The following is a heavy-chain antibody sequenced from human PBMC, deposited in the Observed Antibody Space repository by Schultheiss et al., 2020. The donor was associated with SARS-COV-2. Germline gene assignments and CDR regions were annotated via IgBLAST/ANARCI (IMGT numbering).Heavy chain of an antibody. CDR2: IYYSGST. CDR3: ASYYDFWSGYFRN. Sequence: LSCTVSGGSISSYYWSWIRQPPGKGLEWIGYIYYSGSTNYNPSLKSRVTISVDTSKNQFSLKLSSVTAADTAVYYCASYYDFWSGYFRNWGQGTLVTVSS. J-gene: IGHJ4*02. CDR1: GGSISSYY. V-gene: IGHV4-59*01. D-gene: IGHD3-3*01.